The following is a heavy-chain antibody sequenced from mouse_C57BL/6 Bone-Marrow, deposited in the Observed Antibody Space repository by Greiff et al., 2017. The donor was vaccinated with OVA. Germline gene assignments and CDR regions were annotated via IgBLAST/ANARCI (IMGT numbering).Heavy chain of an antibody. V-gene: IGHV1-53*01. D-gene: IGHD1-1*01. CDR2: INPSNGGT. J-gene: IGHJ1*03. Sequence: QVQLQQPGTELVKPGASVKLSCKASGYTFTSYWMHWVKQRPGQGLEWIGNINPSNGGTNYNEKFKSKATLTVDKSSSTAYMQFSSLTSEDSAVYYCAGEEYGSSVSYWYFDVWGTGTTVTVSS. CDR3: AGEEYGSSVSYWYFDV. CDR1: GYTFTSYW.